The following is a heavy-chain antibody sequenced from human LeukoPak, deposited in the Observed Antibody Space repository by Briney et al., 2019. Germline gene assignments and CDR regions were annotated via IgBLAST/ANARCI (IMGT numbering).Heavy chain of an antibody. CDR3: ARDRDSSGFEDY. CDR1: GFTFSSYE. J-gene: IGHJ4*02. D-gene: IGHD6-19*01. V-gene: IGHV3-21*01. Sequence: GGSLRLSCAASGFTFSSYEMNWVRQAPGKGLEWVSSITSSSSYIYYADSVKGRFTISRDNAKNSLYLQMNSLRAEDTAVYYCARDRDSSGFEDYWGQGTLVTVSS. CDR2: ITSSSSYI.